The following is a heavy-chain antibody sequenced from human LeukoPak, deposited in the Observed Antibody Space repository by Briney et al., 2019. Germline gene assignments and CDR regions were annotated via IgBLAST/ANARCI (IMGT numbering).Heavy chain of an antibody. CDR1: GFTFSSYS. CDR3: ARGPSGYHNT. Sequence: PGGSLRLSCAASGFTFSSYSMNWVRQAPGKGLEWLSYISSSTSTIYYADSVKGRFTISRDNAKNSLYLQMNSLRVEDTAVYYCARGPSGYHNTGGQGTLVTVSS. J-gene: IGHJ4*02. V-gene: IGHV3-48*04. D-gene: IGHD5-12*01. CDR2: ISSSTSTI.